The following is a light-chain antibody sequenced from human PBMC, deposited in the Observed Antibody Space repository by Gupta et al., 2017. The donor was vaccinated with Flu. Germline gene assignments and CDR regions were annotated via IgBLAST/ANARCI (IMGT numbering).Light chain of an antibody. Sequence: PSSLSASVGDRVTITCQASQDIPNILNWFQQKPGKAPKLLIYDTSKLETGVPSRFSGSGSGTDFTFTITYLQPDDFATYYCQQEGSLPISFGRGTKVEIK. CDR1: QDIPNI. V-gene: IGKV1-33*01. CDR3: QQEGSLPIS. J-gene: IGKJ4*01. CDR2: DTS.